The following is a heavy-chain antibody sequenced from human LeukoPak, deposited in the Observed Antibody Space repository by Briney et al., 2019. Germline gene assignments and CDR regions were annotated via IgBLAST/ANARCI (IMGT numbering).Heavy chain of an antibody. Sequence: GGSLRLSCAASGFTFGSYSMNWVRQAPGKGLEWVGRIKPKTDGETTEYAAPVKDRFSISRDDSKSMMHLQMNSLKTEDTAVYYCITPLPYSAQGGQGTLVTVSS. CDR2: IKPKTDGETT. V-gene: IGHV3-15*07. CDR1: GFTFGSYS. D-gene: IGHD2-21*01. CDR3: ITPLPYSAQ. J-gene: IGHJ4*02.